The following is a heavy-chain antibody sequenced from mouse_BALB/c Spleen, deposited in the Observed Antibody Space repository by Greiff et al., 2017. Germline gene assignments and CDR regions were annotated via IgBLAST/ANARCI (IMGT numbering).Heavy chain of an antibody. J-gene: IGHJ1*01. Sequence: QVQLKESGPGLVQPSQSLSITCTVSGFSLTSYGVHWVRQSPGKGLEWLGVIWSGGSTDYNAAFISRLSISKDNSKSQVFFKMNSLQANDTAIYYCARDYDGYYGRYFDVWGAGTTVTVSS. CDR1: GFSLTSYG. CDR3: ARDYDGYYGRYFDV. D-gene: IGHD2-3*01. V-gene: IGHV2-2*02. CDR2: IWSGGST.